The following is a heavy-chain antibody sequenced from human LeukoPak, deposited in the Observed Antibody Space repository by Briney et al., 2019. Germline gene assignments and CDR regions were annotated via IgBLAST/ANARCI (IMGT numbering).Heavy chain of an antibody. CDR1: GYTFTSYG. D-gene: IGHD6-13*01. V-gene: IGHV1-18*01. Sequence: GASVKVSCKASGYTFTSYGISWVRQAPGQGLEWMGWISAYNGNTNYAQKLQGRVTMTTDTSTSTAYMELRSLRSDDTAVYYCARVGRGIAAAGTELAAYWGQGTLVTVSS. CDR3: ARVGRGIAAAGTELAAY. J-gene: IGHJ4*02. CDR2: ISAYNGNT.